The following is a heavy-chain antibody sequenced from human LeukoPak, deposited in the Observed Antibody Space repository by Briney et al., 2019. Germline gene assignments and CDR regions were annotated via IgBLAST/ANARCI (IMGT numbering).Heavy chain of an antibody. CDR3: ARLHCSSTSCYGFPFDY. Sequence: GESLKISCEGSGYSFTNYWVGWVRQMPGKGLEWMGIIYPGDSITKYSPSFQGQVTISADKSISTAYLQWSSLKASDTAMYYCARLHCSSTSCYGFPFDYWGQGTLVTVSS. CDR1: GYSFTNYW. CDR2: IYPGDSIT. J-gene: IGHJ4*02. V-gene: IGHV5-51*01. D-gene: IGHD2-2*01.